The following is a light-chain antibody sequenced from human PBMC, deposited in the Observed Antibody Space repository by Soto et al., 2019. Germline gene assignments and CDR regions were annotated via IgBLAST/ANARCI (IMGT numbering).Light chain of an antibody. CDR3: QQYGRSPWT. V-gene: IGKV3-20*01. CDR1: QSVRSSN. CDR2: GAS. J-gene: IGKJ1*01. Sequence: EIVLTQSPGTLSLSPGERATLSCRASQSVRSSNLAWHQQKPGQAPRLLIYGASSRATGIPERFSGSGSGTDFTLTISRLEPEDSAVYYCQQYGRSPWTFGQGTKVEIK.